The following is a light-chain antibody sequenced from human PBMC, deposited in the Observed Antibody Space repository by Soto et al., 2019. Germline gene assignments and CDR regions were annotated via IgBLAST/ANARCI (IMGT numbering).Light chain of an antibody. J-gene: IGKJ1*01. CDR1: QSVSRF. CDR3: QQSYSFPKT. V-gene: IGKV3-15*01. CDR2: DTS. Sequence: EIVMTQSPATLSVSPGERVTLSCRASQSVSRFLAWYQQRPGQAPRLLIYDTSTRATGVPARFSGSGSGTEFSLTISSLQSEDFATSFCQQSYSFPKTFGQGTKVEI.